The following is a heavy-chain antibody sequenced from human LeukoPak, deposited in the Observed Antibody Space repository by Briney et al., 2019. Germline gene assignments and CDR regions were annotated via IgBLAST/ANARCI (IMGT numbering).Heavy chain of an antibody. CDR3: ARVPHYYFGYVYFDS. V-gene: IGHV4-39*01. Sequence: KTSETLSLTCTVSGGSISNSDYYWGWIRQPPGKGLEWIGSIYYSGSTYYNPSLKSRVTISVDTSKNQFSLTLTSMTAADTAVYYCARVPHYYFGYVYFDSWGQGTLVTVSS. CDR2: IYYSGST. J-gene: IGHJ4*02. CDR1: GGSISNSDYY. D-gene: IGHD3-10*01.